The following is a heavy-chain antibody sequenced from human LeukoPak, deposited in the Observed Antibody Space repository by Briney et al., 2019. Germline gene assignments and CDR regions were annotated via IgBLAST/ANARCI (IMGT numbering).Heavy chain of an antibody. V-gene: IGHV1-24*01. J-gene: IGHJ4*02. CDR3: ATGLDIVATIMSN. Sequence: GASVKVSCKVSGYTLTELSMHRVRQAPGKGLEWMGGFDPEDGETIYAQKFQGRVTMTEDTSTDTAYMEPSSLRSEDTAVYYCATGLDIVATIMSNWGQGTLVTVSS. CDR2: FDPEDGET. CDR1: GYTLTELS. D-gene: IGHD5-12*01.